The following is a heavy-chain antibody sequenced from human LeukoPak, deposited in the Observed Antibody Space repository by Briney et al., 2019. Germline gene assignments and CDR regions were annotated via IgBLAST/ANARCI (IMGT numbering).Heavy chain of an antibody. CDR3: ARDSGYDLPDY. V-gene: IGHV3-21*01. CDR1: GFTFSSYS. CDR2: ISSSSSYI. D-gene: IGHD5-12*01. J-gene: IGHJ4*02. Sequence: GGSLRLSCAASGFTFSSYSMNWVRQAPGKGLEWVSSISSSSSYIHYADSVKGRFTISRDNAKNSLYLQMNSLRAEDTAVYYCARDSGYDLPDYWGQGTLVTVSS.